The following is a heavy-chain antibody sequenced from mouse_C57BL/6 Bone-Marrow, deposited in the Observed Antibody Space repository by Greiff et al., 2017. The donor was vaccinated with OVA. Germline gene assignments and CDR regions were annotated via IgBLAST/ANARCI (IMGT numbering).Heavy chain of an antibody. CDR3: AREERLCYYGPSYFDY. CDR2: IYPRSGNT. V-gene: IGHV1-81*01. CDR1: GYTFTSYG. D-gene: IGHD1-1*01. J-gene: IGHJ2*01. Sequence: QVQLKESGAELARPGASVKLSCKASGYTFTSYGISWVKQRTGQGLEWIGEIYPRSGNTYYNEKFKGKATLTADKSSSTAYMELRSLTSEDSAVYFCAREERLCYYGPSYFDYWGQGTTLTVSS.